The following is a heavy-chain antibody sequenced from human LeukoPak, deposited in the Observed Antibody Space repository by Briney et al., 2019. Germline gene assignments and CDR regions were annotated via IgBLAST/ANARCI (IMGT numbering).Heavy chain of an antibody. CDR1: GFTFSSYG. J-gene: IGHJ4*02. V-gene: IGHV3-30*02. CDR3: AVKAQLVLDY. D-gene: IGHD6-13*01. CDR2: IRYDGSNK. Sequence: GGSLRLSCAASGFTFSSYGMHWVRQAPGKGLEWAAFIRYDGSNKYYADSVKGRFTISRDNSKNTLYLQMNSLRAEDTAVYYCAVKAQLVLDYWGQGTLVTVSS.